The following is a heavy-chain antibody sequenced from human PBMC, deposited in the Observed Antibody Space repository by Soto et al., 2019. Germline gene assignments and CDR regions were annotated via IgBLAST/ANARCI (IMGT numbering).Heavy chain of an antibody. CDR3: ARLPEVAGTPIDS. Sequence: GESLKISCRGSGYSFTSFWITWVRQMPGKGLEWMGTIDPSDSYTTYSPSFQGHVSISADKSVSTASLQWNSLKASDTATYFCARLPEVAGTPIDSWGQGTVVTVSS. CDR2: IDPSDSYT. J-gene: IGHJ4*02. CDR1: GYSFTSFW. D-gene: IGHD6-19*01. V-gene: IGHV5-10-1*01.